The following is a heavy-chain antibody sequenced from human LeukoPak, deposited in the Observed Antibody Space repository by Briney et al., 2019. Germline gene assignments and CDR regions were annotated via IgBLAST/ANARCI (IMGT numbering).Heavy chain of an antibody. CDR3: ARGGDYPGNWFDP. D-gene: IGHD4-17*01. Sequence: ASVKVSCKASGYTFTSYGISWVRQAPGQGLEWMGWISAYNGNTNYAQKFQGRVTITADKSTSTAYMELSSLRSEDTAVYYCARGGDYPGNWFDPWGQGTLVTVSS. CDR2: ISAYNGNT. CDR1: GYTFTSYG. V-gene: IGHV1-18*01. J-gene: IGHJ5*02.